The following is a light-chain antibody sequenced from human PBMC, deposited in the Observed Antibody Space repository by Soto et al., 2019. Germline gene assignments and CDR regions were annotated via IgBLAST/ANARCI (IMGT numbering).Light chain of an antibody. CDR2: GTS. Sequence: EIVMTQSPATLSVSPGERATLSCRASQSVSSTFAWYQQKPGQAPRLLVYGTSARATGIPARFSGSGSGTEFTLTISSLQSEDFALYYCQQYKEWPLTFGGGTKVDI. CDR3: QQYKEWPLT. J-gene: IGKJ4*01. V-gene: IGKV3-15*01. CDR1: QSVSST.